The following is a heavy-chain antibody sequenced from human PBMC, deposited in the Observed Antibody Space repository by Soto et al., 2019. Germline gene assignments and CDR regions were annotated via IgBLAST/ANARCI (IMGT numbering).Heavy chain of an antibody. CDR2: IFYNGGT. CDR3: ARGDHGPRRFYFDT. CDR1: GGSVHSGGYY. Sequence: ATLSLTCTVSGGSVHSGGYYGSWIRQPPGKGLEWIGFIFYNGGTSYNPSLGSRVTISADTSKTLFSLNLNFVTAADTAVYYCARGDHGPRRFYFDTWGQGTLVTVSS. D-gene: IGHD2-8*01. V-gene: IGHV4-61*03. J-gene: IGHJ4*02.